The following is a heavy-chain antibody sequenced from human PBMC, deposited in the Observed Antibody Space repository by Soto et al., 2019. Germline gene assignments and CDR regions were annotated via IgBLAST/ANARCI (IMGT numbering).Heavy chain of an antibody. CDR1: GYSFTSYW. Sequence: PGESLKISCKGSGYSFTSYWIGWVRQMPGKGLEWMGIIYPGDSDTRYSPSFQGQVTISAAKSISTAYLQWSSLKAADTAMYYCARPPYSSSWYGGFDYWGQGTLVTVSS. V-gene: IGHV5-51*03. J-gene: IGHJ4*02. CDR2: IYPGDSDT. CDR3: ARPPYSSSWYGGFDY. D-gene: IGHD6-13*01.